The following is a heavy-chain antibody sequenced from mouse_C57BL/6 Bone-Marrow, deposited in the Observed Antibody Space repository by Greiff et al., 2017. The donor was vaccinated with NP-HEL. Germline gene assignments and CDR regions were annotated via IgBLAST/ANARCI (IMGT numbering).Heavy chain of an antibody. CDR2: IYPRSGNT. CDR1: GYTFTSYC. CDR3: ARLLSYAMDY. Sequence: QVQLQESGAELVRPGASVKLSCKASGYTFTSYCMNWVQQSPGQGLEWIGQIYPRSGNTYYNEKFKGKATLTADKSSSTAYMELRSLTSDDSAVDYCARLLSYAMDYWGQGTSVTVSS. D-gene: IGHD2-1*01. J-gene: IGHJ4*01. V-gene: IGHV1-81*01.